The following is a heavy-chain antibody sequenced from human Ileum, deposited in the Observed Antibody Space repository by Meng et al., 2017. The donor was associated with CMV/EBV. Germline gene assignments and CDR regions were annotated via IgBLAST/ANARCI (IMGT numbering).Heavy chain of an antibody. J-gene: IGHJ4*02. CDR1: GGSIGSGDYY. Sequence: LLRSGPGLGGPSENLSLTCTGSGGSIGSGDYYWSWIRQPAGKGLEWIGRIHISGATNYNPSLKSRVTMSVDTSKNQFSLKVRSVTAADTAVYYCAREMSRTGFFDYWGQGNLVTVSS. V-gene: IGHV4-61*02. CDR2: IHISGAT. CDR3: AREMSRTGFFDY. D-gene: IGHD1-1*01.